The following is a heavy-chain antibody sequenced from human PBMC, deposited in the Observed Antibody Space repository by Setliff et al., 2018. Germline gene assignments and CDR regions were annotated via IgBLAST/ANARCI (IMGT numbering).Heavy chain of an antibody. CDR3: VREGLSFGPGCCPNWLDP. CDR2: INPNNGGA. J-gene: IGHJ5*02. Sequence: ASVKVSCKTSGFGFTTFGFSWVRQAPGQGLECMGRINPNNGGANYAQKFQGRVTLTRDTSITTVYMELSTLTSDDTAVYYCVREGLSFGPGCCPNWLDPWGQGTLVTVSS. V-gene: IGHV1-2*06. CDR1: GFGFTTFG. D-gene: IGHD3-3*01.